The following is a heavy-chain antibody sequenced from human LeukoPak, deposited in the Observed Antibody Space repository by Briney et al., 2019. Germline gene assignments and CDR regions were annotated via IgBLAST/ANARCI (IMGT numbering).Heavy chain of an antibody. D-gene: IGHD6-6*01. V-gene: IGHV3-33*08. Sequence: GGSLRLSCAASGFTFSSYAMHWVRQAPGKGLEWVAVIWYDGSNKYYADSVKGRFTISRDNSKNTLYLQMNSLRAEDTAVYYCATFPQLVWNYYGMDVWGQGTTVTVSS. CDR3: ATFPQLVWNYYGMDV. CDR1: GFTFSSYA. J-gene: IGHJ6*02. CDR2: IWYDGSNK.